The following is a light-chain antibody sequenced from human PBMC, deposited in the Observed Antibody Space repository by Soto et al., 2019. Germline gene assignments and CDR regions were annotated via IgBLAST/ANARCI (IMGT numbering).Light chain of an antibody. CDR1: QSVSISY. J-gene: IGKJ2*01. Sequence: EIVLTQSPGTLSLSPGESATLSCRASQSVSISYLAWYQQKPGQAPRLLIYGASSRATDIPDRFSGSGSVTDFTLTISRLEPEDFAVYYCQQYGSSSLYTFGQGTKLENK. CDR3: QQYGSSSLYT. CDR2: GAS. V-gene: IGKV3-20*01.